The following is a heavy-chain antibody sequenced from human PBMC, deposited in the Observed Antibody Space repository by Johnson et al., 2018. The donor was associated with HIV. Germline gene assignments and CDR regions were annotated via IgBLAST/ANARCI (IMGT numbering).Heavy chain of an antibody. CDR2: IPYDGYNK. Sequence: QVQLVESGGGVVQPGRSLRLSCAASGFTFSSYAMHWVRQAPGKGLEWVAVIPYDGYNKYYAASGRGRFTISRDNSKNTLYLQMSSLGAEDTAGFYCARGSLIVRAAEGRAFGIWGQGTLVPVSS. D-gene: IGHD1-26*01. CDR1: GFTFSSYA. V-gene: IGHV3-30-3*01. J-gene: IGHJ3*02. CDR3: ARGSLIVRAAEGRAFGI.